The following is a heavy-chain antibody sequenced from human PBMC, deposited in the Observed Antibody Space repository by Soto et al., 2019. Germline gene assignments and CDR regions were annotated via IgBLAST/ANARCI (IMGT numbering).Heavy chain of an antibody. CDR1: GGSISSSSYY. V-gene: IGHV4-39*07. D-gene: IGHD4-17*01. CDR2: IYYSGST. J-gene: IGHJ2*01. Sequence: SETLSLTCTVSGGSISSSSYYWGWIRQPPGKGLEWIGSIYYSGSTYYNPSLKSRVTISVDTSKNQFSLKLSSVTAADTAVHYCARSSTVTRSHWYFDLWGRGTLVTVSS. CDR3: ARSSTVTRSHWYFDL.